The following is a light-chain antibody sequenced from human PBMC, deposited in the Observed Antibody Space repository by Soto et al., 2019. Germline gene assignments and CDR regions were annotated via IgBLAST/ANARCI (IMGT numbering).Light chain of an antibody. CDR1: SSNIGDYNY. CDR2: HVS. CDR3: ASYTTSNTFV. J-gene: IGLJ1*01. Sequence: QSVLAQPASVSGSPGQSITISCTGASSNIGDYNYVSWYQQNQGKAPKLIVYHVSYRPSGVSDRSSASKSGNTASLTISRLRAEDEADYYCASYTTSNTFVFGTGTKVTVL. V-gene: IGLV2-14*01.